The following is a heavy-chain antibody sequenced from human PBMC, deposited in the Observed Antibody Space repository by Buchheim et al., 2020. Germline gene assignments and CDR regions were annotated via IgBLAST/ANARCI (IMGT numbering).Heavy chain of an antibody. CDR2: INPDGREK. J-gene: IGHJ6*02. V-gene: IGHV3-74*01. CDR1: GFTFSSDW. CDR3: TRSANFFRGMDV. D-gene: IGHD2-15*01. Sequence: EERLVESGGGLGQPGGSLRLSGAASGFTFSSDWMHWVRKAPGRGRVWVSRINPDGREKTYAESVKGRFTISRDKGGKTLYLQMNSLRGEDTAIYYCTRSANFFRGMDVWGQGTT.